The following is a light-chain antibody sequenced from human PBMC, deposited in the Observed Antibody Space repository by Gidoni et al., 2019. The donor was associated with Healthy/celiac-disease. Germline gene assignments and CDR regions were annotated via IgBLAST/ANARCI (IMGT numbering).Light chain of an antibody. Sequence: EIVVTQSPATLSLSPGERATLSCRASQSVSSYLVWYQQKPGQAPRLLIYDASNRATGIPARFSGSGSGTDFTLTISSLEPEAFAVYYCQQRSNWPPMYTFGQGTKLEIK. V-gene: IGKV3-11*01. CDR2: DAS. CDR3: QQRSNWPPMYT. CDR1: QSVSSY. J-gene: IGKJ2*01.